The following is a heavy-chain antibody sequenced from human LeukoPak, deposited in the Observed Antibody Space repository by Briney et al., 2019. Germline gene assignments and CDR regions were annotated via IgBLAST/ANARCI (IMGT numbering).Heavy chain of an antibody. CDR1: GYSFTSYA. CDR2: ISRYNGDT. Sequence: ASVTVSCTASGYSFTSYAISWLRQAPGQGLEWIGWISRYNGDTKYAQKVQGRVTMTTDTSTSTAYMDLRNLRSDDTAVYYCARDYIAPYSSGWYPDYWGQGTLVTVSS. V-gene: IGHV1-18*04. CDR3: ARDYIAPYSSGWYPDY. D-gene: IGHD6-19*01. J-gene: IGHJ4*02.